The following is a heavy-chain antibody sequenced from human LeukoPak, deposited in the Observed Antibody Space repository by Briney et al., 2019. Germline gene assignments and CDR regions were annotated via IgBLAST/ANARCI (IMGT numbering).Heavy chain of an antibody. Sequence: PSETLSLTCTVSGGSISSGDYYWSWIRQPPGKGLEWIGYIYYSGSTYYNPSLKSRVTISVDTSKNQFSLRLSSVTAADTAVYYCASYDYGDYYYYGMDVWGQGTTVTVSS. CDR3: ASYDYGDYYYYGMDV. J-gene: IGHJ6*02. V-gene: IGHV4-30-4*01. CDR1: GGSISSGDYY. D-gene: IGHD4-17*01. CDR2: IYYSGST.